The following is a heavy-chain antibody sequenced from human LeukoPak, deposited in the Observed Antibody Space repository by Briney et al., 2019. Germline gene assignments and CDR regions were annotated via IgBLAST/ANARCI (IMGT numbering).Heavy chain of an antibody. CDR3: AREPFSSSPPDY. D-gene: IGHD6-13*01. V-gene: IGHV3-21*01. CDR1: GFTFSSYS. Sequence: GGSLRLSCAASGFTFSSYSMNWVRQAPGKGREWVSSISSSSSYIYYADSVKGRFTISRDNAKNSLYLQMNSLRAEDTAVYYCAREPFSSSPPDYWGQGTLVTVSS. CDR2: ISSSSSYI. J-gene: IGHJ4*02.